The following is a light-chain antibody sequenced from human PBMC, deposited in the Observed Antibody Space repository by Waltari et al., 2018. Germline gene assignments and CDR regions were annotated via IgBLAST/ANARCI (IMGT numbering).Light chain of an antibody. V-gene: IGLV1-51*02. CDR3: GTWDSSLSGAV. Sequence: QSVLTQPPSVSAAPGQRVTISCSGGSSNIGNNYVSWYRHFPGTAPKPLIYENTERPSGIPGRFSGSKSGTSATLDITGLQAGDEADYYCGTWDSSLSGAVFGGGTHLTVL. CDR1: SSNIGNNY. CDR2: ENT. J-gene: IGLJ7*01.